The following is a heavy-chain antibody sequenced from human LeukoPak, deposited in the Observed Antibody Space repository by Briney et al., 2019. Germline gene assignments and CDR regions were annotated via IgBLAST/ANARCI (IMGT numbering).Heavy chain of an antibody. D-gene: IGHD6-13*01. CDR3: ARDNYRYSSSWDP. CDR1: GFTFSSYG. V-gene: IGHV3-30*19. Sequence: PGRSLRLSCAASGFTFSSYGMHWVRQAPGKGLEWVAVISYDGSNKYYADSVKGRFTISRDNSKNTLYLQMNSLRAEDTAVYYCARDNYRYSSSWDPWGQGTLVTVSS. CDR2: ISYDGSNK. J-gene: IGHJ5*02.